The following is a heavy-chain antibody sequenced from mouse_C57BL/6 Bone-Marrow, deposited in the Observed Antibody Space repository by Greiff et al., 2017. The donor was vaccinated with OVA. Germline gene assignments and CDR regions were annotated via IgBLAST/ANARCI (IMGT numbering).Heavy chain of an antibody. CDR2: IVPENGDT. V-gene: IGHV14-4*01. D-gene: IGHD1-1*01. Sequence: EVQLQQSGAELVRPGASVKLSCTASGFNFKDDYMHWVKQRPEQGLEWIGWIVPENGDTEYASKFQGKATIPADTSSHTAYLQLSSLTPEDTAVYYSTTGVLLLRSAWFAYWGKGTLVTVSA. J-gene: IGHJ3*01. CDR1: GFNFKDDY. CDR3: TTGVLLLRSAWFAY.